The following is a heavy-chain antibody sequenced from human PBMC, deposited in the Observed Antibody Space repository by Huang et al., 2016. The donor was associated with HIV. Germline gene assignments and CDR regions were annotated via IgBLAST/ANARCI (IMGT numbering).Heavy chain of an antibody. J-gene: IGHJ5*01. CDR3: AREGITPSGTEVSGFDF. V-gene: IGHV1-46*03. Sequence: QVQLVQSGAEVKKPGASVTISCKASGFSILIYYIHWVRQAPGQGLEWMGIVNPIGGVADYAQKFKGRVTMTRDTSTRTLYMELSSLGSEDTAVYYCAREGITPSGTEVSGFDFWGQGTPVSVSS. D-gene: IGHD6-13*01. CDR1: GFSILIYY. CDR2: VNPIGGVA.